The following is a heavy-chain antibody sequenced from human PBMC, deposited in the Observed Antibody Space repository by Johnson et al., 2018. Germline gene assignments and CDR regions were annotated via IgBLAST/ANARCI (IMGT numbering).Heavy chain of an antibody. Sequence: VQLVESGGGLVKPGGSLRLSCAASGFTFSSYSMNWVRQAPGKGLEWVSSISSSSSYIYYADSVKGRFTVSRDNAKNSLFLQMNSLRAEDTTVYYCSRELRLNYDVWSGDAFNIWGQGTMVTVSS. CDR2: ISSSSSYI. CDR1: GFTFSSYS. V-gene: IGHV3-21*01. CDR3: SRELRLNYDVWSGDAFNI. D-gene: IGHD3-3*01. J-gene: IGHJ3*02.